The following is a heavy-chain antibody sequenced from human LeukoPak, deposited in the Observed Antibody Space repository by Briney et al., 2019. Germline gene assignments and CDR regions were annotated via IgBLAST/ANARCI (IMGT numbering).Heavy chain of an antibody. CDR2: IYSGSST. D-gene: IGHD3-10*01. V-gene: IGHV3-53*01. CDR1: GFTVGTNY. CDR3: ARVPYGNYHYYYMDV. J-gene: IGHJ6*03. Sequence: GGSLRLSCAASGFTVGTNYMSWVRQAPGKELEWVSLIYSGSSTYYANSVKGRFTISRDNSKNTVYLQMNSLRAEDTAVYYCARVPYGNYHYYYMDVWGKGTTVTVSS.